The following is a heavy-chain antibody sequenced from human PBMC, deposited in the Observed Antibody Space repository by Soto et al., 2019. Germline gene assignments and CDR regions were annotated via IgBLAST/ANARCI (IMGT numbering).Heavy chain of an antibody. Sequence: PGGSLRLSCAASGFTFSSYAMHWVRQAPGKGLEWVAVTSYDGSKKYYADSVKGRFTISRDNSKNTLSLHMNSLRAEDTAVYYCAKEDHGFWNGPLDYWGQGTLVTVSS. J-gene: IGHJ4*02. V-gene: IGHV3-30*18. D-gene: IGHD3-3*01. CDR3: AKEDHGFWNGPLDY. CDR2: TSYDGSKK. CDR1: GFTFSSYA.